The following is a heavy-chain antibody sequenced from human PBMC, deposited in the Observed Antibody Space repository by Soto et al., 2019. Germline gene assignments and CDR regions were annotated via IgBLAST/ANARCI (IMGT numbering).Heavy chain of an antibody. J-gene: IGHJ3*01. Sequence: QVQLVQSGGEMKKPGASMRVSCKTSGFTFTYNGITRVRQAPGQGLEWMGWISAHNGNTKSAEKFQGRFTMSTDTSTSTAHMELTSLTSDDTAVYYCASARGYSYAEGPLQNWGQGTMVIVSS. CDR2: ISAHNGNT. D-gene: IGHD5-18*01. V-gene: IGHV1-18*04. CDR3: ASARGYSYAEGPLQN. CDR1: GFTFTYNG.